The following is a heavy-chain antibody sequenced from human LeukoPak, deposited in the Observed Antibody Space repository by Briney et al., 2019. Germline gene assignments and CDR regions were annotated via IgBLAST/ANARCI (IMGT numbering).Heavy chain of an antibody. CDR3: ARDRSYYDGAWFDP. D-gene: IGHD3-22*01. CDR1: GFTFSSYE. V-gene: IGHV3-48*03. J-gene: IGHJ5*02. Sequence: GGSLRLSCAASGFTFSSYEMNWVRQAPGKGLEWVSYISSSGSTIYYADSVKGRFTISRDNAENLLYLQMNSLRAEDTAVYYCARDRSYYDGAWFDPWGQGTLVTVSS. CDR2: ISSSGSTI.